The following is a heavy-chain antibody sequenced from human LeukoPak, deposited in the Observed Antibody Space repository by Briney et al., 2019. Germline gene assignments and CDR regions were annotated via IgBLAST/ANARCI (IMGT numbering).Heavy chain of an antibody. V-gene: IGHV4-34*01. J-gene: IGHJ5*02. CDR3: ARILYSYGPYPFDP. D-gene: IGHD5-18*01. CDR2: INHSGST. CDR1: GASYNAYY. Sequence: SETLSLTCAVYGASYNAYYWSWIRQPPGKGLEWIGEINHSGSTNYNPSLKSRVTISVDTSKNQFSLKLSSVTAADTAVYYCARILYSYGPYPFDPWGQGTLVTVSS.